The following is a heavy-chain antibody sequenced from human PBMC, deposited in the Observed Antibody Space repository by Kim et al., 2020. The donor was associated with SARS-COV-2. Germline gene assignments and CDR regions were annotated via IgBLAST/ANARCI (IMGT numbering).Heavy chain of an antibody. CDR3: ARLEAGQWLARNAFDI. D-gene: IGHD6-19*01. CDR2: INHSGST. J-gene: IGHJ3*02. Sequence: SETLSLTCAVYGGSFSGYYWSWIRQPPGKGLEWIGEINHSGSTNYNPSLKSRVTISVDTSKNQFSLKLSSVTAADTAVYYCARLEAGQWLARNAFDIWGQGTMVTVSS. V-gene: IGHV4-34*01. CDR1: GGSFSGYY.